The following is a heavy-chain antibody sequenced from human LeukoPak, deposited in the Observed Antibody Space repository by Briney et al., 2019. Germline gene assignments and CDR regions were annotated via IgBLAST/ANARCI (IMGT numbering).Heavy chain of an antibody. Sequence: ETLSLTCTVPGGSISSSSYYWGWIRQPPGKGLEWIGSIYYSGSTYCNPSLRSRVTISVDTSKNQFSLKLSSVTAADTAVYYCASGGDYWGQGTLVTVSS. CDR3: ASGGDY. V-gene: IGHV4-39*07. D-gene: IGHD3-16*01. J-gene: IGHJ4*02. CDR2: IYYSGST. CDR1: GGSISSSSYY.